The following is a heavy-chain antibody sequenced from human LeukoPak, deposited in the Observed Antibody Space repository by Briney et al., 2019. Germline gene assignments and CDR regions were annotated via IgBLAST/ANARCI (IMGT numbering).Heavy chain of an antibody. V-gene: IGHV1-18*04. CDR1: GYTFTNYG. CDR2: ISVYNGNT. D-gene: IGHD5-18*01. J-gene: IGHJ3*02. CDR3: ARRGYRAHASGDDAFDI. Sequence: ASVKVSCKASGYTFTNYGISWVRQAPGQGLECVGWISVYNGNTRYTQNLQDRVTMTTDTSTSTAYMELRSLRSDDTAVYYCARRGYRAHASGDDAFDIWGQGTMVTVSS.